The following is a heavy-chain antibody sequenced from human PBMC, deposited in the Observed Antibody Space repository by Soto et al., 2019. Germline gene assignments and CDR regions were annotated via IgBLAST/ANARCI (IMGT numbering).Heavy chain of an antibody. V-gene: IGHV4-31*03. CDR2: IYYSGST. CDR3: ASDEDSSSDYGMDV. Sequence: SETLSLTCTVSGGSISSGGYYWSWIRQHPGKGLEWIGYIYYSGSTYYNPSLKSRVTISVDTSKNQFSLKLSSVTAADTAVYYCASDEDSSSDYGMDVWGQGTTVTVSS. D-gene: IGHD6-13*01. J-gene: IGHJ6*02. CDR1: GGSISSGGYY.